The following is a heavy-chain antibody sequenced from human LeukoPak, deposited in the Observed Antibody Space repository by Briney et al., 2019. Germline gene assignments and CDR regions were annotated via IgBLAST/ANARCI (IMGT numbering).Heavy chain of an antibody. Sequence: PGGSLRLSCAASGFTFSSYSMNWVRQAPGKGLEWVSSISSSSSYMYYADSVKGRFTISRDNAKSSLYLQMNSLRAEDTAVYYCAREGVGRWFDPWGQGTLVTVSS. CDR3: AREGVGRWFDP. D-gene: IGHD1-26*01. CDR1: GFTFSSYS. CDR2: ISSSSSYM. J-gene: IGHJ5*02. V-gene: IGHV3-21*01.